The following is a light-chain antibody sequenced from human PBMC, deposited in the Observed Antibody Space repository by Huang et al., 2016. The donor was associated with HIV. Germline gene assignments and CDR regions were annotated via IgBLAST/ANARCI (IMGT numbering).Light chain of an antibody. CDR1: QSISRS. CDR2: AAS. Sequence: DIHMTQSPSSLSASVGDRVTITCRASQSISRSLKWYQQKPGKAPKLLIYAASSLQSGVPSRFSGSGAGTDFPLTISCLQPEDFATYYCQQSYSTPTFGQGTKLGIK. J-gene: IGKJ2*01. V-gene: IGKV1-39*01. CDR3: QQSYSTPT.